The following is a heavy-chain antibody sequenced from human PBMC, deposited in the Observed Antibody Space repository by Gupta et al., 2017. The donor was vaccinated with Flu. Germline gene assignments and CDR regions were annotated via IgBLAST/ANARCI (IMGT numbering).Heavy chain of an antibody. Sequence: MHWVRQAPGKGLEWVALISYDARNKYYGDSVKGRFTISRDNSRNALFLQMNSLRVEDTAIYYCTKDSWDSSSSGCYDSWGRGTRITVSS. CDR2: ISYDARNK. J-gene: IGHJ4*02. D-gene: IGHD3-10*01. CDR3: TKDSWDSSSSGCYDS. V-gene: IGHV3-30*18.